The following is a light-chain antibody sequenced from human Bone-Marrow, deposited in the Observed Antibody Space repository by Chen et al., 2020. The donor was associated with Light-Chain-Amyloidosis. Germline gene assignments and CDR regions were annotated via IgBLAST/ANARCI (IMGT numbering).Light chain of an antibody. J-gene: IGKJ4*01. CDR1: QTISSNY. CDR3: QQYGTSPLT. Sequence: DIVLTQSPGTLCLSPGEGANLSCRASQTISSNYLTWYQQKFGHAPRLLIYGSSSRATGIPDRFTGSGSGTDFTLTINRLEPEDFAMYYCQQYGTSPLTFGGGTKVEIK. V-gene: IGKV3-20*01. CDR2: GSS.